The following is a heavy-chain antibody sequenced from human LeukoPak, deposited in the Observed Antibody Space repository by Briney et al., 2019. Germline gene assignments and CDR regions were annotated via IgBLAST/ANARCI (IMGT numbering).Heavy chain of an antibody. CDR3: ARDSFETDIDY. CDR1: GFSFSRYW. CDR2: IKEDGSEQ. J-gene: IGHJ4*02. V-gene: IGHV3-7*01. Sequence: GGSLRLSCVASGFSFSRYWMSWVRQAPGKGLEWVANIKEDGSEQYYADSLKGRFTISRDNVKNSLYLHINSLRAEDTAVYYCARDSFETDIDYWGQRTLVTVSS. D-gene: IGHD1-14*01.